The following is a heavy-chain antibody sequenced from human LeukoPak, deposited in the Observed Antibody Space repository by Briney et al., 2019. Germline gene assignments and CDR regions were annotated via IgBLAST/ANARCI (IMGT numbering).Heavy chain of an antibody. V-gene: IGHV3-21*01. CDR3: ARDVAAHYYGSDPDY. CDR2: ISSSSSYI. D-gene: IGHD3-10*01. CDR1: GFTFSSFV. J-gene: IGHJ4*02. Sequence: GGSLRLSCAASGFTFSSFVMSWVRQAPGKGLEWVSSISSSSSYIYYADSVKGRFTISRDNAKNSLYLQMNSLRAEDTAVYYCARDVAAHYYGSDPDYWGQGTLVTVSS.